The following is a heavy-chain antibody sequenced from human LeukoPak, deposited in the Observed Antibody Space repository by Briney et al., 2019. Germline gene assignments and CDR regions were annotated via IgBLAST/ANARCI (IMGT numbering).Heavy chain of an antibody. J-gene: IGHJ4*02. Sequence: SETLSLTCAVYGGSFSGYYWSWIRQPPGKGLEWIGYIYHSGNTYYNPSLKSRVTISVDRSKNQFSLKLSSVTAADTAVYYCASSKAARPAYWGQGTLVTVSS. CDR1: GGSFSGYY. D-gene: IGHD6-6*01. CDR2: IYHSGNT. V-gene: IGHV4-34*01. CDR3: ASSKAARPAY.